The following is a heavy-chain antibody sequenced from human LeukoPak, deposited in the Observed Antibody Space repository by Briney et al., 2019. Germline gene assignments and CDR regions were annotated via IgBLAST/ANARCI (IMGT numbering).Heavy chain of an antibody. D-gene: IGHD2-8*01. V-gene: IGHV3-21*01. CDR3: ARAPGVLMVGGGYYFDY. Sequence: PGGSLRLSCAASGFTFSSYSMNWVRQAPGKGLEWVSSISSSSSYIYYADSVKGRFTISRDNAKNSLYLQMNSLRAEDTAVYYCARAPGVLMVGGGYYFDYWGQGTLVTVSS. CDR2: ISSSSSYI. CDR1: GFTFSSYS. J-gene: IGHJ4*02.